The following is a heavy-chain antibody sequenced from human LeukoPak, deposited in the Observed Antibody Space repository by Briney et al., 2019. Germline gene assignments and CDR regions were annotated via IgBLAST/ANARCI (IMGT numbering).Heavy chain of an antibody. CDR3: AKSSYSIFDY. CDR1: GYSISSGY. CDR2: IYHSGST. Sequence: PSETLSLTRTVSGYSISSGYWGWIRQPPGKGLEWIGSIYHSGSTYYNPSLKSRVTISVDTSKNQFSLKLSSVTAADTAVYYCAKSSYSIFDYWGQGTLVTVSS. V-gene: IGHV4-38-2*02. D-gene: IGHD5-18*01. J-gene: IGHJ4*02.